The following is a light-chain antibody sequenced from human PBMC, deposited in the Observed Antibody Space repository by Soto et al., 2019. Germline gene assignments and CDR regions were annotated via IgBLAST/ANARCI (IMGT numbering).Light chain of an antibody. CDR1: QRVYTH. CDR3: PQYNNWPKT. V-gene: IGKV3-15*01. CDR2: GAS. J-gene: IGKJ1*01. Sequence: EIVMTQSPATLSVSPGERVTLSRRTSQRVYTHLAWYQQKPGQAPRLLIYGASTRATGIPARFSGSGFGTEFTLTISSLQSEDVAVYYCPQYNNWPKTFGQGTKVDI.